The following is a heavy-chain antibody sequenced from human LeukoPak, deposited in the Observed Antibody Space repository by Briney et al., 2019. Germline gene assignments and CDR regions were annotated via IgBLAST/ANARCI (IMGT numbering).Heavy chain of an antibody. CDR1: GGSLSSYY. Sequence: SETLSLTCTVSGGSLSSYYWSWIRQPPGKGLEWIGYIYSSGSTNYNPSLKSRVTISVDTSKNQFSLKLSSVTAADTAVYYCARAEDSSGYYSAWYFDLWGRGTLVTVSS. V-gene: IGHV4-59*01. J-gene: IGHJ2*01. D-gene: IGHD3-22*01. CDR2: IYSSGST. CDR3: ARAEDSSGYYSAWYFDL.